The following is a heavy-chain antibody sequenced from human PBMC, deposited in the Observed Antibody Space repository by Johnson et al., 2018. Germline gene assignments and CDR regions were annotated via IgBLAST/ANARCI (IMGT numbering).Heavy chain of an antibody. D-gene: IGHD2-21*02. J-gene: IGHJ3*02. CDR1: GFTFSSYG. CDR2: IWYDGSNK. CDR3: ARNAEECGGDCSPARGAFDI. Sequence: QVQLQESGGGVVQPGRSLRLSCAASGFTFSSYGMHWVRQAPGKGLEWVVVIWYDGSNKYYADSVKGRFTISRDNSKNTLYLQMNSLRAEDTAVYYCARNAEECGGDCSPARGAFDIWGQGTMVTVSS. V-gene: IGHV3-33*01.